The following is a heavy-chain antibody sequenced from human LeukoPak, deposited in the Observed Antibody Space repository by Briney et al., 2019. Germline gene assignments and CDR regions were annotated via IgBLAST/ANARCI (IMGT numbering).Heavy chain of an antibody. V-gene: IGHV3-73*01. CDR2: IRSKANSYAT. CDR1: GFSFSGSA. Sequence: GGSLRLSCAASGFSFSGSAMHWVRQASGKGPEWVGRIRSKANSYATAYAASVNGRVTISRDDSKNTAYLQMNSLKTDDTAVYYCTTGQDVWGKGTTVTVSS. J-gene: IGHJ6*04. CDR3: TTGQDV.